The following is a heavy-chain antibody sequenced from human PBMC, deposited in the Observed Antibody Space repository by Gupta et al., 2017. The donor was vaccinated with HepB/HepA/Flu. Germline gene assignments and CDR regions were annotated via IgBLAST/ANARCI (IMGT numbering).Heavy chain of an antibody. CDR2: IYYSGST. Sequence: QVQLQESGPGLVKPSQTLSLTCTVSGGSISSGVYYWSWIRQHPGKGLEWIGYIYYSGSTYYNPSLKSRVTISVDTSKNQFSLKLSSVTAADTAVYYCARSLYYDQDAFDIWGQGTMVTVSS. V-gene: IGHV4-31*03. CDR3: ARSLYYDQDAFDI. D-gene: IGHD3-22*01. J-gene: IGHJ3*02. CDR1: GGSISSGVYY.